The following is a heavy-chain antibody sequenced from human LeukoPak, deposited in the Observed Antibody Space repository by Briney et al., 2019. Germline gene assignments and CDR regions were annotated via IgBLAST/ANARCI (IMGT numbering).Heavy chain of an antibody. CDR1: GYSFTSHY. D-gene: IGHD3-16*02. CDR3: ARDNSVGDIAWWFDP. J-gene: IGHJ5*02. CDR2: INPSGSST. Sequence: ASVKVSCKASGYSFTSHYTHWVRQAPGQGLEWMGLINPSGSSTLYAQKFQGRVTMTRDMSTTTDYMELSSLGSEDTAVYYCARDNSVGDIAWWFDPWGQGTLVTVSS. V-gene: IGHV1-46*01.